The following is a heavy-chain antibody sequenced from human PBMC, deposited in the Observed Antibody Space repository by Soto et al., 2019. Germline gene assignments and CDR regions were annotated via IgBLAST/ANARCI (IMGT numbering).Heavy chain of an antibody. CDR1: GGSISSSSYY. V-gene: IGHV4-39*01. Sequence: SETLSLTCTVSGGSISSSSYYWGWIRQPPGKGLEWIGSIYYSGSTYYNPSLKSRVTISVDTSKNQFSLKLSSVTAADTAVYYFARHRTMVRGVIDYWGQGTLVTVSS. J-gene: IGHJ4*02. CDR2: IYYSGST. CDR3: ARHRTMVRGVIDY. D-gene: IGHD3-10*01.